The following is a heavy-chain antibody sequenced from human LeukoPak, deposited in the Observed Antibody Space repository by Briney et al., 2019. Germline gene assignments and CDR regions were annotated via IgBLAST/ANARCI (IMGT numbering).Heavy chain of an antibody. CDR3: ARDWGYDILTGYWD. J-gene: IGHJ4*02. D-gene: IGHD3-9*01. CDR2: IYSGGST. V-gene: IGHV3-66*01. CDR1: GFTVSSNY. Sequence: GGSLRLSCAASGFTVSSNYMSWVRQAPGKGLEWVSVIYSGGSTYYADSVKGRFTISRDNSKNTLYLQMNSLRAEDTAVYYCARDWGYDILTGYWDWGQGTLVTVSS.